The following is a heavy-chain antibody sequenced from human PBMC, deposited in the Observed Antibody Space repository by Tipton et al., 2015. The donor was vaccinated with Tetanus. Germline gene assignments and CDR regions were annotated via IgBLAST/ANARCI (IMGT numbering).Heavy chain of an antibody. Sequence: QLVQSGAEVKKPGASVKVSCKAFGYTFTAQYMYWVRQAPGQGLEWMGWIDPNSGDTKYAQKFRGRVTMTRDTSISTIHMELSGLRSDDTAVYYCARDRGDYIYYGMDVWGQGTTVTVSS. D-gene: IGHD3-22*01. CDR1: GYTFTAQY. CDR2: IDPNSGDT. V-gene: IGHV1-2*02. J-gene: IGHJ6*02. CDR3: ARDRGDYIYYGMDV.